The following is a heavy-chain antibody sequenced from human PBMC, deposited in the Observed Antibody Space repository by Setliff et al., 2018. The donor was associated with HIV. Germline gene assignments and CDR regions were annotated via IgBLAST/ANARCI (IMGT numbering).Heavy chain of an antibody. Sequence: PSETLSLTCTVSGYSISSGYYWGWIRQPPGKGLEWIGSIYHSGSTYYNPSLKSRVTISVDTSKNQFSLKLSSVTAADTAVYYCARGNDYYDSSGYFSPDYWGQGTLVTVSS. D-gene: IGHD3-22*01. J-gene: IGHJ4*02. V-gene: IGHV4-38-2*02. CDR2: IYHSGST. CDR3: ARGNDYYDSSGYFSPDY. CDR1: GYSISSGYY.